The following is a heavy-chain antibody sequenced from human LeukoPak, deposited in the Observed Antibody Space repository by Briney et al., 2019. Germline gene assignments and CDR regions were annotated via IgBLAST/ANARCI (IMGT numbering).Heavy chain of an antibody. CDR2: IIPILGIA. J-gene: IGHJ6*02. V-gene: IGHV1-69*04. CDR1: GGTFSSYA. CDR3: ARETIFGVVILRYYYYGMDV. D-gene: IGHD3-3*01. Sequence: ASVKVSCKASGGTFSSYAINWVRQAPGQGLEWMGRIIPILGIANYAQKFQGRVTITADKSTSTAYMELSSLRSEDTAVYYCARETIFGVVILRYYYYGMDVWGQGTTVTVSS.